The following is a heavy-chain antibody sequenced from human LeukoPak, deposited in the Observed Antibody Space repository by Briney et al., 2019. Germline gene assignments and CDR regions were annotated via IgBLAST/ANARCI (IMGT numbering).Heavy chain of an antibody. CDR3: ASSTIFGVVANWFDP. D-gene: IGHD3-3*01. CDR2: INHSGST. Sequence: SETLSLTCTVSGGSISSNDYYWSWIRQPPGKGLEWIGEINHSGSTNYNPSLKSRVTISVDTSKNQFSLKLTSVTAADTAVYYCASSTIFGVVANWFDPWGQGMLVTVSS. V-gene: IGHV4-30-4*01. J-gene: IGHJ5*02. CDR1: GGSISSNDYY.